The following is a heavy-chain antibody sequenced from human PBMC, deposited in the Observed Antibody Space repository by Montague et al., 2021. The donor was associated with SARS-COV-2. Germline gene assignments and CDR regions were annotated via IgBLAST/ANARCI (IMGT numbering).Heavy chain of an antibody. CDR3: AREAWFGDRKSTCEYYGMDV. Sequence: SETLSLTCTVSGGSISSYYWSWIRQPAGKGLEWIGRIYTSGSTNYNPSLKSRVTMSVDTSKNQFSLKMSSVTAADTAVYYCAREAWFGDRKSTCEYYGMDVWGQGTTVTVSS. D-gene: IGHD3-10*01. CDR2: IYTSGST. CDR1: GGSISSYY. V-gene: IGHV4-4*07. J-gene: IGHJ6*02.